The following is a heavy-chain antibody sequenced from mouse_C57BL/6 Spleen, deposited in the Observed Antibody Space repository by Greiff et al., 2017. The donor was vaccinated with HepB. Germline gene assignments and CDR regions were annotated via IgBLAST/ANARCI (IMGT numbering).Heavy chain of an antibody. V-gene: IGHV1-55*01. J-gene: IGHJ1*03. CDR3: ARTRYLDV. CDR2: IYPGSGST. Sequence: QVQLQQPGAELVKPGASVKMSCKASGYTFTSYWITWVKQRPGQGLEWIGDIYPGSGSTNYNEKFTSKATLTVATSSSTAYMQVNSLTSEDSAVDYCARTRYLDVWGTGTTVTVSS. CDR1: GYTFTSYW.